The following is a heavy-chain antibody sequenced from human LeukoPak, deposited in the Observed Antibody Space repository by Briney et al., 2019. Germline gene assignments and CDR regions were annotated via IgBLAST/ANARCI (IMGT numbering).Heavy chain of an antibody. CDR1: GFTFSSNG. V-gene: IGHV3-30*18. CDR2: ISYDGSSK. Sequence: GGSLRLSCAASGFTFSSNGMHWVRQAPGKGLEWVAAISYDGSSKYCADSVKGRFTISRDNPKNTVYLQMNSLRVEDTAVYYCAKDLSSSWSFDSWGQGTLVTVSS. J-gene: IGHJ4*02. D-gene: IGHD6-13*01. CDR3: AKDLSSSWSFDS.